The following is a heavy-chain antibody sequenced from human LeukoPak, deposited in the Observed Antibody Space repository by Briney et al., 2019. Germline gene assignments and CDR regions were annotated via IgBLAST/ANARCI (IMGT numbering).Heavy chain of an antibody. CDR3: ASGYYDILTGYQNGGYFDY. CDR1: GFTFDDYG. D-gene: IGHD3-9*01. CDR2: INWNGGST. Sequence: GGSLRLSCAASGFTFDDYGMSWVRQAPGKGLGWVSGINWNGGSTGYADSVKGRFTISRDNAKNSLYLQMNSLRAEDTALYYCASGYYDILTGYQNGGYFDYWGQGTLVTVSS. J-gene: IGHJ4*02. V-gene: IGHV3-20*04.